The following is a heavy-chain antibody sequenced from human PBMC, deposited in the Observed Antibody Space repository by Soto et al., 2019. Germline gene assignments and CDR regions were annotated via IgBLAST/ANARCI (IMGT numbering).Heavy chain of an antibody. V-gene: IGHV3-30-3*01. D-gene: IGHD3-10*01. CDR2: ISYDGSNK. CDR1: GFTFSSYA. CDR3: ARAKFAPGINAFDI. J-gene: IGHJ3*02. Sequence: QPGGSLRLSCAASGFTFSSYAMHWVRQAPGKGLEWVAVISYDGSNKYYADSVKGRFTISRDNSKNTLYLQMNSLRAEDTAVYYCARAKFAPGINAFDIWGQGTMVTVSS.